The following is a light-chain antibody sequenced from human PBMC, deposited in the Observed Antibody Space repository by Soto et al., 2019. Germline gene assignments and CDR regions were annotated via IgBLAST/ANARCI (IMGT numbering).Light chain of an antibody. Sequence: EIVLTQSPGTLSLSPGERATLSCRASQSVTSTHLAWYQQKPGQAPRLLIYAASSRATGIPDRFSGSGSGTGFTLTNSRLEPEDFAVYYCQQYGSSPWTFGQGTKVEIK. V-gene: IGKV3-20*01. J-gene: IGKJ1*01. CDR3: QQYGSSPWT. CDR2: AAS. CDR1: QSVTSTH.